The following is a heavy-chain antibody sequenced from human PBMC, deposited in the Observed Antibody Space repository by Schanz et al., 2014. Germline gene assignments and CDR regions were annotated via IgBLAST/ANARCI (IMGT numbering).Heavy chain of an antibody. CDR1: GFIFSNFA. CDR2: ISGSGAGT. CDR3: ARDPNSVNEIDY. J-gene: IGHJ4*02. V-gene: IGHV3-23*04. Sequence: EVQLVESGGGLVQPGGSLRLSCAASGFIFSNFAMEWVRQAPGKGLEWVSAISGSGAGTYYADSVKGRFTISRDNSKKTLYVQMNSLRAEDTAVYYCARDPNSVNEIDYWGQGTLVTVSS. D-gene: IGHD5-12*01.